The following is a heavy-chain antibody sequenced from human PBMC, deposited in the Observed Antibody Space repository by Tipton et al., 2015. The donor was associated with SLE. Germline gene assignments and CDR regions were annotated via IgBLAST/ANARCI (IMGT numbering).Heavy chain of an antibody. CDR2: VYNSGST. V-gene: IGHV4-59*08. CDR1: DDSISRFY. CDR3: ARHRGVFDY. D-gene: IGHD3-16*01. J-gene: IGHJ4*01. Sequence: TLSLTCSVSDDSISRFYWSWIRQPPGKGREWIGNVYNSGSTNYNPSLKSRVTISVDTSKNQFSQNLSSVTAADTAVYYCARHRGVFDYWGHVTLVTASS.